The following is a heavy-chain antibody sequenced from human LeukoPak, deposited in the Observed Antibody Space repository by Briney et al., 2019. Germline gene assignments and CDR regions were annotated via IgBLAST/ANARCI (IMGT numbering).Heavy chain of an antibody. CDR1: GFTFSSYN. CDR2: IGTAGDT. J-gene: IGHJ3*02. Sequence: GGSLRLSCAASGFTFSSYNMHWVRQATGKGLEWVSAIGTAGDTYYPGSVKGRFTISRENAKNSLYLQMNSLRAEDTAVYYCARDGGDDAFDIWGQGTMVTVSS. CDR3: ARDGGDDAFDI. V-gene: IGHV3-13*01. D-gene: IGHD2-21*02.